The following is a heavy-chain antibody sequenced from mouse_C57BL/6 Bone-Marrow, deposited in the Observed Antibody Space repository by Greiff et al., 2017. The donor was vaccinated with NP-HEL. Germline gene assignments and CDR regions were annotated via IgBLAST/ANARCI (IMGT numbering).Heavy chain of an antibody. D-gene: IGHD2-3*01. Sequence: EVKLMESGPELVKPGASVKIPCKASGYTFTDYNMDWVKQSHGKSLEWIGDINPNNGGTIYNQKFKGKATLTVDKSSSTAYMELRSLTSEDTAVYYCARSLCGYYLFAYWGQGTLVTVSA. CDR2: INPNNGGT. V-gene: IGHV1-18*01. CDR1: GYTFTDYN. J-gene: IGHJ3*01. CDR3: ARSLCGYYLFAY.